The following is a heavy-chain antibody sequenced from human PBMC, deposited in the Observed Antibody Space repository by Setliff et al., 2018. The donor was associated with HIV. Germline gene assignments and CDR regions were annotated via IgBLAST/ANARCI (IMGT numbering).Heavy chain of an antibody. CDR2: INPRGGKA. D-gene: IGHD4-17*01. Sequence: ASVKVSCKASGYSFSSYYMHWVRQAPGQGLEWMGIINPRGGKANYAQRFQGRLTVTTDTSTSTVYMELRLLTSDDTAMYYCARLVFGDDGGGFDSWGQGTLVTVSS. V-gene: IGHV1-46*01. CDR3: ARLVFGDDGGGFDS. J-gene: IGHJ4*02. CDR1: GYSFSSYY.